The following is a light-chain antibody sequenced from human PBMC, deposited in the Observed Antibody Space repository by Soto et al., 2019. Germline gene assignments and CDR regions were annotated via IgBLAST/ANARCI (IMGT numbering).Light chain of an antibody. J-gene: IGLJ2*01. V-gene: IGLV1-40*01. CDR3: QSYDSSLSHVV. CDR1: SSNIGAGYD. CDR2: GNY. Sequence: QPVLAQPPSVSGAPGQRVTISCTGSSSNIGAGYDVHWYQQLPGTAPKLLIFGNYNRPSGVPDRFSGSKSDPSASLAITGLQAEDEADYYCQSYDSSLSHVVFGGGTKLTVL.